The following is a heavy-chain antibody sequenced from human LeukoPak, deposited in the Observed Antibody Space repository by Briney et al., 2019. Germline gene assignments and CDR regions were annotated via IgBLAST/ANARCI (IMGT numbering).Heavy chain of an antibody. CDR3: ARYRHGYYYYYMDV. Sequence: SETLSLTCAVYGGSFSNYYWSWIRQPPGKGLEWIGDIYHTGSTNYNPSLKSRVTISVDTSKNQFSLKLSSVTAADTAVYYCARYRHGYYYYYMDVWGKGTTVTISS. D-gene: IGHD3-16*02. CDR1: GGSFSNYY. CDR2: IYHTGST. V-gene: IGHV4-34*01. J-gene: IGHJ6*03.